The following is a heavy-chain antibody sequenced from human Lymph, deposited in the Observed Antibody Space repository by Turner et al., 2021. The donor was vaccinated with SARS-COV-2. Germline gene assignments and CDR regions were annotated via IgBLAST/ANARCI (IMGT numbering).Heavy chain of an antibody. CDR1: GYTFSSYG. V-gene: IGHV1-18*04. J-gene: IGHJ6*02. CDR3: AREGYCSSTSCYRGQYYYYGMDV. Sequence: QVQLVPSGAEVKKSGASVQVSCKASGYTFSSYGISWGRQTHGQGLEWMGWISVYNGYTNYAQKLQGRVTMTTDTATSTAYMELRSLRSDDTAVYYCAREGYCSSTSCYRGQYYYYGMDVWGQGTTVTVSS. CDR2: ISVYNGYT. D-gene: IGHD2-2*02.